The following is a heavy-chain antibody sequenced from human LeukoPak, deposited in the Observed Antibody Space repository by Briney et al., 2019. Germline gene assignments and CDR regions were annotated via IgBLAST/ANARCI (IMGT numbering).Heavy chain of an antibody. CDR1: GFTFSSYA. D-gene: IGHD6-13*01. CDR3: ARDPKRGPRSLVRGKLDY. V-gene: IGHV3-30-3*01. CDR2: ISYDGSNK. J-gene: IGHJ4*02. Sequence: GGSLRLSCAASGFTFSSYAMHWVRQAPGKGLEWVAVISYDGSNKYYADSVKGRLTISRDNSKNTLYLQMNSLRAEDTAVYYCARDPKRGPRSLVRGKLDYWGQGTLVTVSS.